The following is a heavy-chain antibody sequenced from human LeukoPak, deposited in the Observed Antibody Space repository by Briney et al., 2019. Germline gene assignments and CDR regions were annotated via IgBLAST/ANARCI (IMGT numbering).Heavy chain of an antibody. Sequence: ASVKVSCKASGYTFTSYYMHWVRQAPGQGLEWMGIINLSGGSTSYAQKLQGRVTMTRDMSTSTVYMELSSLRSEDTAVYYCARDRLRIVGATLRSLGYWGQGTLVTVSS. V-gene: IGHV1-46*01. CDR1: GYTFTSYY. J-gene: IGHJ4*02. CDR2: INLSGGST. D-gene: IGHD1-26*01. CDR3: ARDRLRIVGATLRSLGY.